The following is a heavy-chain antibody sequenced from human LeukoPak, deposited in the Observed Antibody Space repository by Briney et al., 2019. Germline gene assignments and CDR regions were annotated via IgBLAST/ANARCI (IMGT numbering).Heavy chain of an antibody. Sequence: SQTLSLTCTVSGDSISSGSYYWSWIRQPAGKGLEWIGRIYTSGSTNYNPSLKSRVTISVDTSKNQFSLKLSPVTAADTAVYYCAREEYYSDNSGYYPDFWGQGTLVTVSS. D-gene: IGHD3-22*01. J-gene: IGHJ4*02. V-gene: IGHV4-61*02. CDR2: IYTSGST. CDR3: AREEYYSDNSGYYPDF. CDR1: GDSISSGSYY.